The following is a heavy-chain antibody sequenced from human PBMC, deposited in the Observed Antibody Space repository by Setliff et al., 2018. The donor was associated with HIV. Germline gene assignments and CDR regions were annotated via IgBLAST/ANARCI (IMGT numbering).Heavy chain of an antibody. D-gene: IGHD1-26*01. J-gene: IGHJ4*02. V-gene: IGHV3-33*01. CDR2: IWYDGSNE. CDR1: GFSLSYHG. CDR3: ARGVGSNYFDY. Sequence: PGGSLRLSCAASGFSLSYHGMHWVRQAPGKGLEWVAIIWYDGSNEYYADSVKGRFTISRDNVKNSLYLQMNSLRAEDTAVYFCARGVGSNYFDYWGQGTLVTVSS.